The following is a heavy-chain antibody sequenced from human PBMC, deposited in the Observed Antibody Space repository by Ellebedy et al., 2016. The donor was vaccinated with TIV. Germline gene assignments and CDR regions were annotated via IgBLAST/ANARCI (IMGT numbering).Heavy chain of an antibody. D-gene: IGHD3-10*01. CDR1: GFTFSTYS. CDR3: ARLFPVRGVIRWNGMDV. J-gene: IGHJ6*02. V-gene: IGHV3-48*02. CDR2: ISSSTATI. Sequence: GESLKISCDASGFTFSTYSMNWVRQAPGKGLEWVSYISSSTATIYYADSVQGRFTISRDNAKHSLYLQMNYLRDEDTAIYYCARLFPVRGVIRWNGMDVWGQGTTVTVSS.